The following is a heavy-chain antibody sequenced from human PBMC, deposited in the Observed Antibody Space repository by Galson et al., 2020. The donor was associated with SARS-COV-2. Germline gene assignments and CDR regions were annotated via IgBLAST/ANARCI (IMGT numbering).Heavy chain of an antibody. D-gene: IGHD3-22*01. Sequence: SLKISCAASGFTFDDYAMHWVRQAPGKGLEWVSGISWNSGSIGYADSVKGRFTISRDNAKNSLYLQMNSLRAEDTALYYCAKDITYDSSGPINLWGQGTLVTVSS. V-gene: IGHV3-9*01. CDR3: AKDITYDSSGPINL. CDR2: ISWNSGSI. J-gene: IGHJ4*02. CDR1: GFTFDDYA.